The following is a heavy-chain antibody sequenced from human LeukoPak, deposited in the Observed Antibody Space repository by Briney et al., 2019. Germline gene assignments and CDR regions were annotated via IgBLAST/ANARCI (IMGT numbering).Heavy chain of an antibody. V-gene: IGHV3-74*01. CDR3: ASVLRGVITN. CDR1: GFTFSTSW. Sequence: GGSLRLSCAASGFTFSTSWMHWVRQAPGKGLVWVSRISSDGSITDYADCVKGRFTISRDNAKNTLYLQMNSLRAEDTAVYYCASVLRGVITNWGQGTLVTVSS. D-gene: IGHD3-10*01. J-gene: IGHJ4*02. CDR2: ISSDGSIT.